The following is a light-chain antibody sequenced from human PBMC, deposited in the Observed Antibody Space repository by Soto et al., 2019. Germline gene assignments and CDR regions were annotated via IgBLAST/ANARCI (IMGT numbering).Light chain of an antibody. CDR3: SSHGGANNFYV. CDR2: EVS. CDR1: SSDIGAYDY. V-gene: IGLV2-8*01. J-gene: IGLJ1*01. Sequence: QSALTQPPSASGSPGQSVTISCTGTSSDIGAYDYVSWYQQHPGKVPKLMIYEVSKRPSGVPDRFSASKSGNTASLTVSGLQAEDEADYYCSSHGGANNFYVFGTGTK.